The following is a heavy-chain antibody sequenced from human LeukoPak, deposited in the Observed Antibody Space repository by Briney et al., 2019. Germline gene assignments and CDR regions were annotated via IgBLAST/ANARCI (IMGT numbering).Heavy chain of an antibody. J-gene: IGHJ3*02. CDR3: ARGLLIQLWRRRAFDI. V-gene: IGHV4-34*01. Sequence: SETLSLTCAVYGGSFSGYYWSWIRQPPGKGLEWIGEINHGGSTNYNPSLKSRVTISVDTSKNQFSLKLSSVTAADTAVYYCARGLLIQLWRRRAFDIWGQGTMVTVSS. CDR1: GGSFSGYY. CDR2: INHGGST. D-gene: IGHD5-18*01.